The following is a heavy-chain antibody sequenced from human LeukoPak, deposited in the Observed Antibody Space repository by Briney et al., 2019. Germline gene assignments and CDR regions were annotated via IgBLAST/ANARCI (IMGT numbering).Heavy chain of an antibody. CDR1: GYTFTSYD. Sequence: ASVKVSFKASGYTFTSYDINWVGQATGQGLEWVGWMNPNSGNTGYAQKVQGRVTMTSNTSISTAYMELSSLRSEDTAVYYCARGYSGYDSSDYYYYYMDVWGKGTTVTVSS. CDR2: MNPNSGNT. V-gene: IGHV1-8*01. D-gene: IGHD5-12*01. J-gene: IGHJ6*03. CDR3: ARGYSGYDSSDYYYYYMDV.